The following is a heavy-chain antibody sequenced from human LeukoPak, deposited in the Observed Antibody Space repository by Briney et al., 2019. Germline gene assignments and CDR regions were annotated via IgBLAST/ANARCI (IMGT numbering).Heavy chain of an antibody. CDR2: IYPSGNT. CDR1: GGSFSSYF. J-gene: IGHJ4*02. V-gene: IGHV4-4*07. CDR3: ARGSNYYDSSGYWIPGNFDY. D-gene: IGHD3-22*01. Sequence: SETLSLTCSVPGGSFSSYFWSWVRQPAGKGLEWIGRIYPSGNTNYNPSLKSRVTLSVDTSKNQFSLKLSSVTAADTAVYYCARGSNYYDSSGYWIPGNFDYWGQGTLVTVSS.